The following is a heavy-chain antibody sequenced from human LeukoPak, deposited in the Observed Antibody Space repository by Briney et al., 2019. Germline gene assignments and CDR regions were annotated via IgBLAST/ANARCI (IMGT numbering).Heavy chain of an antibody. Sequence: SETLSLTCAVYGGSFSGYYWSWIRQHPGKGLEWIGYIYYSGSTYYNPSLKSRVTISVDPSKNQFSLKLSSVTAADTAVYFCARVDTDIAFDHWGQGTLVIVSS. CDR1: GGSFSGYY. D-gene: IGHD2-15*01. CDR2: IYYSGST. J-gene: IGHJ4*02. CDR3: ARVDTDIAFDH. V-gene: IGHV4-31*11.